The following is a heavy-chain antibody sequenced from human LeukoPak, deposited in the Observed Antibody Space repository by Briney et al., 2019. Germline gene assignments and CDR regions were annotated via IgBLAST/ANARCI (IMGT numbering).Heavy chain of an antibody. Sequence: GESLKISCKAFGYSFTSYWIGWVRQMPGKGLEYMGIIYPGDSDTKYSPSFQGQVTISADTSISTAYLQWSSLKASDTAMYYCARRSGNYVDYWGQGTLVTVSS. CDR2: IYPGDSDT. CDR3: ARRSGNYVDY. D-gene: IGHD1-26*01. CDR1: GYSFTSYW. V-gene: IGHV5-51*01. J-gene: IGHJ4*02.